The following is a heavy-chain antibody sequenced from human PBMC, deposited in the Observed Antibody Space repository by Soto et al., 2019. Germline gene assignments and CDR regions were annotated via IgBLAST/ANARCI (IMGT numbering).Heavy chain of an antibody. CDR1: GGSVRSDDYY. D-gene: IGHD3-3*01. CDR2: INYSGST. Sequence: SETLSLTCTVSGGSVRSDDYYWSWILHPRHVGLEWIGYINYSGSTNYNPSLKSRVTISVDTSKNQFSLKLSSVTAADTAVYYCARDPRITIFGVVTYYGMDVWGQGTTVTVSS. V-gene: IGHV4-61*08. J-gene: IGHJ6*02. CDR3: ARDPRITIFGVVTYYGMDV.